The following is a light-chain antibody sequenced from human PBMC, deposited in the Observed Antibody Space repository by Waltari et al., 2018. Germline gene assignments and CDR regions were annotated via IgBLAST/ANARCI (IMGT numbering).Light chain of an antibody. CDR1: RGHVGGTNY. V-gene: IGLV2-8*01. CDR3: SSYAGSNNLI. J-gene: IGLJ2*01. Sequence: SALPQPPSPSGSPGPSVTIPCTGTRGHVGGTNYVSWYQQHPGKSPNLMCYEISRRPSGVPDRFSDSKSGNTASLTVSGLQAEDEADYYCSSYAGSNNLIFGGGTKLTVL. CDR2: EIS.